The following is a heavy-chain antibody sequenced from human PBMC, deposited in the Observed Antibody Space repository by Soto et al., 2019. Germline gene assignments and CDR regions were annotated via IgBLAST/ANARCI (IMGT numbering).Heavy chain of an antibody. CDR1: GGSISSSSYY. Sequence: QLQLQESGPGLVKPSETLSLTCTVSGGSISSSSYYWGWIRHTPGKGLEWIGSTYYSGSTYYNPHHKRRVTISGETSKHEFTQKLSSVTAADTAVYYCARHPRIEAIDYWGHGTLVTVSS. CDR2: TYYSGST. V-gene: IGHV4-39*01. D-gene: IGHD6-13*01. J-gene: IGHJ4*01. CDR3: ARHPRIEAIDY.